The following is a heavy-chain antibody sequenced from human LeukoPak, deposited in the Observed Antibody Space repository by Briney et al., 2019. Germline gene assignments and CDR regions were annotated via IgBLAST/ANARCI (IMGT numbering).Heavy chain of an antibody. CDR3: AKGRTAAGYHPFTDY. J-gene: IGHJ4*02. CDR2: IRYDGSNK. Sequence: PGGSLRLSCAASGFTFSSYGMHWVRQAPGKGLEGVAFIRYDGSNKYYADSVKGRFTISRDNSKNTLYPQMNSLRAEDTAVYYCAKGRTAAGYHPFTDYWGQGTLVTVSS. D-gene: IGHD6-13*01. CDR1: GFTFSSYG. V-gene: IGHV3-30*02.